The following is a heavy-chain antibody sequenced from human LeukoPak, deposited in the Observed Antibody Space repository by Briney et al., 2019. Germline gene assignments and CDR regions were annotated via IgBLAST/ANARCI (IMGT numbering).Heavy chain of an antibody. D-gene: IGHD2-15*01. CDR1: GFTFTSYY. CDR3: ARDYGVVVVAATPGHDAFDI. V-gene: IGHV1-46*01. Sequence: GGSLRLSCAASGFTFTSYYMHWVRQAPGQGLEWMGIINPSGGSTSYAQKFQGRVTMTRDTSTSTVYMELSSLRSEDTAVYYCARDYGVVVVAATPGHDAFDIWGQGTMVTVSS. CDR2: INPSGGST. J-gene: IGHJ3*02.